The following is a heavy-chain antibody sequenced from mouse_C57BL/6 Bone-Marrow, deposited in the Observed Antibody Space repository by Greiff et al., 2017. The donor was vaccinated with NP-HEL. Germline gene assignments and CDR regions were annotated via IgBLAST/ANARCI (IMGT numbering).Heavy chain of an antibody. CDR3: ARDQIPSLTYYYGSTWFAY. D-gene: IGHD1-1*01. V-gene: IGHV2-2*01. J-gene: IGHJ3*01. Sequence: QVQLQQSGPGLVQPSQSLSITCTVSGFSLTSYGVHWVRQSPGKGLEWLGVIWSGGSTDYNAAFISRLSISKDNSKSQVFFKMNSLQADDTAIYYCARDQIPSLTYYYGSTWFAYWGQGTLVTVSA. CDR2: IWSGGST. CDR1: GFSLTSYG.